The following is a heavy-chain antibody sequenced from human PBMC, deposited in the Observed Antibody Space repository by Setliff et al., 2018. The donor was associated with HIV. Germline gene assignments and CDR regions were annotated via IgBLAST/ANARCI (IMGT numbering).Heavy chain of an antibody. CDR1: GYSISSGYY. J-gene: IGHJ4*02. CDR2: IYHSGST. Sequence: PSETLSLTCAVSGYSISSGYYWGWIRQPPGKGLEWIGSIYHSGSTYYNPSLKSRVTISVDTSKNQFSLKLSSVTAADTAVYYCAREYCSSTSCYPYDYWGQGTQVTVSS. V-gene: IGHV4-38-2*02. D-gene: IGHD2-2*01. CDR3: AREYCSSTSCYPYDY.